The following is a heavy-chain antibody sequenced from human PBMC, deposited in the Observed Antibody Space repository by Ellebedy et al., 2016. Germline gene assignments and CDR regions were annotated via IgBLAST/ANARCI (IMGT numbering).Heavy chain of an antibody. CDR3: ARDGYYYGQFDS. CDR2: INTNTGNP. J-gene: IGHJ4*02. CDR1: GYTFTTYA. D-gene: IGHD5-18*01. V-gene: IGHV7-4-1*02. Sequence: ASVKVSCKTSGYTFTTYAMDWVRQAPGQGLEWMGWINTNTGNPTYARGFTGRFVFSSDTSVTTAYLQINSLKAEDTAVYFCARDGYYYGQFDSWGQGTLVTVSS.